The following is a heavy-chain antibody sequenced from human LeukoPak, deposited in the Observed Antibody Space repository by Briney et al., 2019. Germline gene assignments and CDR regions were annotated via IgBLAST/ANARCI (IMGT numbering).Heavy chain of an antibody. Sequence: GGSLRLSCAASGFTFNSFAMNWVRQAPGKGLEWVSSISGSDGTSHYADFVKGRFTVSRDNSKNTLYLQMNSLRAEDTAAYYCAKSLGVGGYTRYKGFDQWGQGTLVVVSS. J-gene: IGHJ4*02. V-gene: IGHV3-23*01. CDR1: GFTFNSFA. CDR2: ISGSDGTS. CDR3: AKSLGVGGYTRYKGFDQ. D-gene: IGHD3-16*02.